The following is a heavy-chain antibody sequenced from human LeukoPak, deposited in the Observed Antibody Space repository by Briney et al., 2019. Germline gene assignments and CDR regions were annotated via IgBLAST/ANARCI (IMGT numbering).Heavy chain of an antibody. V-gene: IGHV3-30*02. CDR1: GFTFSSYG. Sequence: GGSLRLSCAASGFTFSSYGMHWVRQAPGKGLEWVAFIRYDGSNKYYADSVKGRFTISRDNSKNTLYLQMNSLRAEDMAVYYCAKADQLLYVVNYWGQGTLVTVSS. D-gene: IGHD2-2*02. CDR2: IRYDGSNK. J-gene: IGHJ4*02. CDR3: AKADQLLYVVNY.